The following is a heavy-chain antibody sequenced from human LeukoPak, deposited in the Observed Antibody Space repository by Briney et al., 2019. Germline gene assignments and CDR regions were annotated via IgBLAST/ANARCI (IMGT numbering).Heavy chain of an antibody. Sequence: GGSLRLSCAASGFTFNNAWMSWVRQAPGKGLEWVGRIRSKTDGGTTDYAAPVKGRFTISRDDSKSTLYLQMNSLKTEDTAVYYCTTGASDILTGYYTGSNYYFDYWGQGALVTVSS. CDR2: IRSKTDGGTT. J-gene: IGHJ4*02. CDR3: TTGASDILTGYYTGSNYYFDY. V-gene: IGHV3-15*01. D-gene: IGHD3-9*01. CDR1: GFTFNNAW.